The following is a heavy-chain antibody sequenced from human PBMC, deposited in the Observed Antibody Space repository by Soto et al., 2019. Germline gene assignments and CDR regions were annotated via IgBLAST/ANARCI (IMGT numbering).Heavy chain of an antibody. D-gene: IGHD3-3*01. CDR2: IYHSGSA. CDR3: ARVTIFEYWFDP. CDR1: SYSISGCFY. V-gene: IGHV4-38-2*01. J-gene: IGHJ5*02. Sequence: SETLSLTCAVSSYSISGCFYWAWIRQPPGRGLEWIGNIYHSGSAHYNPSLKSRVTMSVDTSKNNFSLRLTSVTAADTAVYYCARVTIFEYWFDPWGQGILVTVS.